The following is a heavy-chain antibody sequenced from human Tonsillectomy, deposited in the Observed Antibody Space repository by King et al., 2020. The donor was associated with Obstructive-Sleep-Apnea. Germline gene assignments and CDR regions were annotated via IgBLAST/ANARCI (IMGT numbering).Heavy chain of an antibody. D-gene: IGHD6-13*01. CDR2: IISSSSTI. V-gene: IGHV3-48*02. Sequence: VQLVESGGGLVQPGGSLRLSCGASGFSFSSYSMNLVRQAPGKGLQWVSYIISSSSTIYYADSVNGRFTISRDNAKNSLYLQMNSLRDEDTALYYCANGLRAAGLGDAFDVWGQGTMVTVSS. J-gene: IGHJ3*01. CDR3: ANGLRAAGLGDAFDV. CDR1: GFSFSSYS.